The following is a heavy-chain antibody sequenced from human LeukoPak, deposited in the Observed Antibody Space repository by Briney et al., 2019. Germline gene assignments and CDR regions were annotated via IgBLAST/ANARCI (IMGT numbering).Heavy chain of an antibody. V-gene: IGHV3-21*01. Sequence: TGGSLRPSGAASGFTFSSYAMNWVRQAPGKGLEWVSSISSSSSYIYYADSVKGRFTISRDNARNSLYLQMDSLRAEDTAVYYCARGGRSTYFDWSPDYWGQGTLVTVSS. CDR3: ARGGRSTYFDWSPDY. D-gene: IGHD3-9*01. CDR2: ISSSSSYI. CDR1: GFTFSSYA. J-gene: IGHJ4*02.